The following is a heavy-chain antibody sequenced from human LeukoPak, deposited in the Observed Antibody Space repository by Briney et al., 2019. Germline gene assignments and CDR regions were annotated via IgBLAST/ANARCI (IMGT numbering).Heavy chain of an antibody. CDR1: GFTFSSYE. V-gene: IGHV3-48*03. CDR2: ISSSGSTI. D-gene: IGHD2-2*01. J-gene: IGHJ4*02. CDR3: AIDIVVVPAATHDY. Sequence: PGGSLRLSCAASGFTFSSYEMNWVRQAPGEGLEWVSYISSSGSTIYYADSVKGRFTISRDNAKNSLYLQMNSLRAEDTAVYYCAIDIVVVPAATHDYWGQGTLVTVSS.